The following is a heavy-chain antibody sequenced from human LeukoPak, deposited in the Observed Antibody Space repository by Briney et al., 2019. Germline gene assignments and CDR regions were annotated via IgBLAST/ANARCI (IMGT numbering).Heavy chain of an antibody. CDR3: ARGKSRDGYNSRYYYGMDV. Sequence: SVKVSCKASGATFTSYAIGWVRQAPGQGLEWMGRIIPYIGIANYAQKFQGRVTITADKSTSTAYMELSSLRSEDTAVYYCARGKSRDGYNSRYYYGMDVWGQGTTVTVSS. CDR1: GATFTSYA. V-gene: IGHV1-69*04. D-gene: IGHD5-24*01. J-gene: IGHJ6*02. CDR2: IIPYIGIA.